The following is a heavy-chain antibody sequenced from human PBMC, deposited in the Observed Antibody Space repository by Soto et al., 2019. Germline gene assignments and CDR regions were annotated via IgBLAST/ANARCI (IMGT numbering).Heavy chain of an antibody. D-gene: IGHD6-19*01. Sequence: QVQLVQSGAEVKKPGASVKVSCKASGYTFTSYAIHWVRQAPGQRLEWMGWINAGNGNTKYSQKFQDRVTITRDTPASTAYMDLSSLRSEDTAVYYCARDLGGWPDYWGQGTLVTVSS. V-gene: IGHV1-3*01. J-gene: IGHJ4*02. CDR2: INAGNGNT. CDR3: ARDLGGWPDY. CDR1: GYTFTSYA.